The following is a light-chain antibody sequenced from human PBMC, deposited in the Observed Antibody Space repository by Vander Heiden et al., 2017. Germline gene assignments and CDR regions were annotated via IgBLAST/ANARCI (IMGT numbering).Light chain of an antibody. CDR3: QSYDSSLSSYV. V-gene: IGLV1-40*01. J-gene: IGLJ1*01. Sequence: QSVLTQPPSVSGAPGQRVTISCTGSSSNIGAGYDVYWYQQLPGTAPKLLLYDNNSRSSGVPDRFSGSKSGTSASLAITGLQAEDEADYYCQSYDSSLSSYVFATGTRVTVL. CDR2: DNN. CDR1: SSNIGAGYD.